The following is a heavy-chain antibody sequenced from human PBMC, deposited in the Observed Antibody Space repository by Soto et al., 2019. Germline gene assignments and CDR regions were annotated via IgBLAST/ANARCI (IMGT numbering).Heavy chain of an antibody. D-gene: IGHD3-10*01. J-gene: IGHJ6*02. CDR3: ARHYGYGSGSYYYYYGMDV. CDR2: IYYSGST. V-gene: IGHV4-39*01. Sequence: SETLSLTCTVSGGSISSSIYYWVWIRQPPGKGLEWIGSIYYSGSTYYNPSLKSRVTISVDSSKNQFSLKLSSVTAADTAVYYCARHYGYGSGSYYYYYGMDVWGQGTTVTVSS. CDR1: GGSISSSIYY.